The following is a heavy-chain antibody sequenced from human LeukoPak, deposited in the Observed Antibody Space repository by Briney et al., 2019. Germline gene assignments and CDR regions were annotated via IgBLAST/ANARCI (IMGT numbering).Heavy chain of an antibody. D-gene: IGHD2-21*01. Sequence: PGGSLRLSCAASGFTFSSYAMSWVRQAPGKGLEWVAVISYDGSNKYCADSVKGRFTISRDNSKNTLYLQMNSLRAEDTAVYYCARDDSLGYWGQGTLVTVSS. CDR2: ISYDGSNK. CDR1: GFTFSSYA. CDR3: ARDDSLGY. V-gene: IGHV3-30-3*01. J-gene: IGHJ4*02.